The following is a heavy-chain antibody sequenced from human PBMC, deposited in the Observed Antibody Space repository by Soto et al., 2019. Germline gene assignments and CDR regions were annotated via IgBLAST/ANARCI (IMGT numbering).Heavy chain of an antibody. CDR2: ISGSGGNT. J-gene: IGHJ4*02. CDR1: GLTYSSYA. D-gene: IGHD3-22*01. V-gene: IGHV3-23*01. CDR3: AKELAYYYDSSGYYGFDY. Sequence: PGGSLRLSCAASGLTYSSYAMSWVRQAPGKGLEWVSTISGSGGNTYYADSVKGRFTISRDTSKNTLYLQMNSLRAEDTAVYYCAKELAYYYDSSGYYGFDYWGQGTLVTVSS.